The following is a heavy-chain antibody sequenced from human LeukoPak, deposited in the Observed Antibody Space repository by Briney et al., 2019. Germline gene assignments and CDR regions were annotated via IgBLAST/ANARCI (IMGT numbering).Heavy chain of an antibody. V-gene: IGHV4-39*01. J-gene: IGHJ6*03. CDR1: GGSVSSSHYY. CDR3: ARQESDYYYYYMDV. Sequence: SETLSLTCSVSGGSVSSSHYYWGWIRQPPGEGLQWIGNIYYSGSTYYNPSLESRVTISLDPSKNYFSLKLGSVTAADTAVYYCARQESDYYYYYMDVWGKGTAVTVSS. CDR2: IYYSGST.